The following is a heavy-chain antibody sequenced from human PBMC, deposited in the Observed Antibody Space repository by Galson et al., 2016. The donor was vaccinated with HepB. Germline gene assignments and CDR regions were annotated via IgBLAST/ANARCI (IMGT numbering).Heavy chain of an antibody. CDR2: ISSSGDST. D-gene: IGHD1-26*01. CDR1: GFTFSSCA. J-gene: IGHJ2*01. V-gene: IGHV3-23*01. CDR3: ARDSGRFPWYFDL. Sequence: SLRLSCAASGFTFSSCAMSWVRQTPGKGLEWVSSISSSGDSTYYADSVKARFIISRDNSKNTLQLHMSSLRAEDTALYFCARDSGRFPWYFDLWGRGTLVTVSS.